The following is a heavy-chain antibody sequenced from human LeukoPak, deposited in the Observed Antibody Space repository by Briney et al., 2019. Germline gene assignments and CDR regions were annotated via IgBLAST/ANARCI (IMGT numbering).Heavy chain of an antibody. Sequence: GRSLRLSCAAPGFTFSSYGMHWVRQAPGKGLEWVAVISYDGSNKYYADSVKGRFTISRDNSKNTLYLQMNSLRAEDTAVYYCARGRDSGSYYNPFDYWGQGTLVTVSS. V-gene: IGHV3-30*03. J-gene: IGHJ4*02. D-gene: IGHD3-10*01. CDR2: ISYDGSNK. CDR3: ARGRDSGSYYNPFDY. CDR1: GFTFSSYG.